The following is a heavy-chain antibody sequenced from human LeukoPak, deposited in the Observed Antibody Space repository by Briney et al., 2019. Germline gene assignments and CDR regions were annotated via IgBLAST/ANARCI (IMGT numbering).Heavy chain of an antibody. D-gene: IGHD3-16*01. CDR3: AKEITDGLDV. J-gene: IGHJ6*02. CDR2: IRYDASEK. Sequence: PGGSLRLSCAASGFTFSNYVMHWVRQAPGKGLEWVAVIRYDASEKYYADSVKGRFTISRDNPKNTLYLQMNSLRAEDTAVYYCAKEITDGLDVWGPGTTVIVSS. V-gene: IGHV3-30*18. CDR1: GFTFSNYV.